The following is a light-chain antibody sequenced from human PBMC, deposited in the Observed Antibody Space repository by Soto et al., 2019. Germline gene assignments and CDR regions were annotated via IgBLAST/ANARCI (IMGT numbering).Light chain of an antibody. CDR1: QSITYW. J-gene: IGKJ2*01. CDR3: QQYHSFSFT. V-gene: IGKV1-5*01. CDR2: DVF. Sequence: DIQMTQSPSSLSASVGDRVTITCRASQSITYWLAWYHQKPGRAPKLLIYDVFNLQSGVPSRFSGSGSGTEFTLTISSLQPDDSATYYCQQYHSFSFTFGQGTKLEIK.